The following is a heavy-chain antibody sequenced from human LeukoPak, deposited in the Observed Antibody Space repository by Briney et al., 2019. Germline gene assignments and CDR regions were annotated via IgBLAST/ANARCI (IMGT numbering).Heavy chain of an antibody. Sequence: ASVKVSCKASGYTFISYDMVWLRQATGQGLEWMGCMNPKSGNTDYVQNFQGRVTMTRDTSITTAYMELSGLRSEDTAVYYCARKIASTRLGVRYYYMDVWGEGTTVTISS. CDR3: ARKIASTRLGVRYYYMDV. CDR2: MNPKSGNT. V-gene: IGHV1-8*01. J-gene: IGHJ6*03. CDR1: GYTFISYD. D-gene: IGHD2-2*01.